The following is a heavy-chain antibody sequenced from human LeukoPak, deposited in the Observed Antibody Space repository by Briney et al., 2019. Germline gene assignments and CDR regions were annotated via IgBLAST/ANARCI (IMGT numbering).Heavy chain of an antibody. V-gene: IGHV3-11*01. CDR3: AREWELLLFDY. D-gene: IGHD1-26*01. CDR2: ISSSGSTI. Sequence: GGSLRLSCAASGFTFSDYYVSWIRQAPGKGQEWVSYISSSGSTIYYADSVKGRFTISRDNAKNSLYLQMNSLGAEDTAVYYCAREWELLLFDYWGQGTLVTVSS. J-gene: IGHJ4*02. CDR1: GFTFSDYY.